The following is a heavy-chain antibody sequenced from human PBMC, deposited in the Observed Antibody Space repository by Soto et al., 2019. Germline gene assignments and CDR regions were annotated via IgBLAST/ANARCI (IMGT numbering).Heavy chain of an antibody. CDR3: ARQGIGILHGLVDV. J-gene: IGHJ6*02. Sequence: QVQLQESGPGLVKPSETLSLTCTVSGGSIDGYNCAWIRQPPGKALEWVGYVYYNGGSSYNPSLKSRVTLSMDASKSQFSLQLRSGTAADTAVYYCARQGIGILHGLVDVWGLGTTVTVSS. V-gene: IGHV4-59*08. CDR1: GGSIDGYN. CDR2: VYYNGGS. D-gene: IGHD3-10*01.